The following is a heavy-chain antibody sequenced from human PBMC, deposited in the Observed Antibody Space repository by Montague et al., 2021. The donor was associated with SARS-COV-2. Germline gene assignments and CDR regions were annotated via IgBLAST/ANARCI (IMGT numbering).Heavy chain of an antibody. CDR1: GGSISSGGYY. J-gene: IGHJ6*02. D-gene: IGHD3-9*01. CDR3: ARAAPWSFRDILTGYYYFGGIDD. CDR2: IYYSGST. Sequence: TLSLTCTVSGGSISSGGYYWSWIRQHPGKGLEWIGYIYYSGSTYYNPSLKSRVTISVDTSKNQFSLKLSSVTAADTAVYYCARAAPWSFRDILTGYYYFGGIDDWGQGTTVTVSS. V-gene: IGHV4-31*03.